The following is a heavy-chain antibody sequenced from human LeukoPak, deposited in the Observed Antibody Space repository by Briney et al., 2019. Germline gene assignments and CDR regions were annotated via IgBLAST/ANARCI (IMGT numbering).Heavy chain of an antibody. CDR2: ISGSGGST. CDR3: AKDAVSGGGDFHPPFDY. Sequence: GGSLRLSCAASGFTFSSYAMSWVRQAPGKGLEWVSAISGSGGSTYYADSVKGRFTISRDNSKNTLCLQMNSLRAEDTAVYYCAKDAVSGGGDFHPPFDYWGQGTLVTVSS. CDR1: GFTFSSYA. D-gene: IGHD2-21*02. V-gene: IGHV3-23*01. J-gene: IGHJ4*02.